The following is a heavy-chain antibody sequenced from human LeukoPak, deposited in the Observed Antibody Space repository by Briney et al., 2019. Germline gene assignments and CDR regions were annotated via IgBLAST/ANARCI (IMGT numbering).Heavy chain of an antibody. CDR1: EFTFSLYW. CDR3: ARTQLLSDAFDI. D-gene: IGHD2-2*01. CDR2: INQDGSEK. J-gene: IGHJ3*02. V-gene: IGHV3-7*04. Sequence: PGGSLRLSCAASEFTFSLYWMSWVRQAPGKGLEWLANINQDGSEKYYVDSVKGRFTISRDNAKNSLYLQMNSLRAGDTAVYYCARTQLLSDAFDIWGQGTMVTVSS.